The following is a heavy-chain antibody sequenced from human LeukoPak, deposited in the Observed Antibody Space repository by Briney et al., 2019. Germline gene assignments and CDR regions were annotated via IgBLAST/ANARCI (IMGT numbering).Heavy chain of an antibody. CDR2: ISGSGGST. CDR1: GFTFSSYA. Sequence: GGSLRLSCAASGFTFSSYAMSWVRQAPGKGLEWVSAISGSGGSTYYADSVKARFTISRDNSKNTLYLQMNSLRAEDTAVYYCAARYYDSSGYSQGTFDYWGQGTLVTVSS. J-gene: IGHJ4*02. CDR3: AARYYDSSGYSQGTFDY. V-gene: IGHV3-23*01. D-gene: IGHD3-22*01.